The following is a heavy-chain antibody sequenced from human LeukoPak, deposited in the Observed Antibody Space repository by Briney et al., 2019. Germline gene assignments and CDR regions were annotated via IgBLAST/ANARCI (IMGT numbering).Heavy chain of an antibody. CDR1: GFTFSSYV. V-gene: IGHV3-74*01. CDR2: INRDGSST. Sequence: WGSLRLSCAASGFTFSSYVMHWVRQAPGKGLVWVSRINRDGSSTSYADSVKGRFTISRDNAKNTLYLQMNSLRAEDTAVYYCASGGIYYGAAFDFWGQGSLVTVSA. D-gene: IGHD1-26*01. CDR3: ASGGIYYGAAFDF. J-gene: IGHJ4*02.